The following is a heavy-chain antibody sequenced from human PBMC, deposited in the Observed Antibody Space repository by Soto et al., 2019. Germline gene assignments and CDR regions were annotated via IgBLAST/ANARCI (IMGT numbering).Heavy chain of an antibody. J-gene: IGHJ5*02. CDR3: ARLQLGGDRMLNWFDP. Sequence: QVQVVQSGPELKKPGASVKVSCKAQGYIFTKYGIGWVRQAPGHGLEWMGLINVYNGDRKVAPKFQDRVSMTTDTATDTAYMELKSLRSGDTAVYYCARLQLGGDRMLNWFDPWGQGTLVTVSS. CDR2: INVYNGDR. D-gene: IGHD2-21*02. V-gene: IGHV1-18*01. CDR1: GYIFTKYG.